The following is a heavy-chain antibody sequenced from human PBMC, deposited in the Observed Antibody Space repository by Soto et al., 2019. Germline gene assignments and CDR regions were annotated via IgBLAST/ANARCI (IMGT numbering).Heavy chain of an antibody. D-gene: IGHD3-22*01. Sequence: QVQLQESGPGLVKPSGTLSLTCAVSGGSISSSNWWSWVRQPPGKGLEWIGEIYHSGSTNYNPSLESRVTISVDKSKNQFSLKLSSVTAADTAVYYCARGENYYDSSVGYFDLWGRGTLVTVSS. J-gene: IGHJ2*01. CDR2: IYHSGST. V-gene: IGHV4-4*02. CDR1: GGSISSSNW. CDR3: ARGENYYDSSVGYFDL.